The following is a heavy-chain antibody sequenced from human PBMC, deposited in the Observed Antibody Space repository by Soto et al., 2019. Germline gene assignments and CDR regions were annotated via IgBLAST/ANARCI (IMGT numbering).Heavy chain of an antibody. CDR2: IYTSGST. CDR3: ARDRRLYYDSSGWTGNWFDP. J-gene: IGHJ5*02. D-gene: IGHD3-22*01. CDR1: GGSISSYY. V-gene: IGHV4-4*07. Sequence: SETLSLTCTVSGGSISSYYWSWIRQPAGKGLEWIGRIYTSGSTNYNPSLKSRVNMSVDTSKNQFSLKLSSVTAADTAVYYCARDRRLYYDSSGWTGNWFDPWGQGNLVTVSS.